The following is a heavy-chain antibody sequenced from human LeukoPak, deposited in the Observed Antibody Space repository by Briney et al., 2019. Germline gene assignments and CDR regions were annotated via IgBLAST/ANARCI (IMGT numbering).Heavy chain of an antibody. J-gene: IGHJ4*02. V-gene: IGHV3-21*06. D-gene: IGHD6-19*01. CDR1: GFTFSSYT. CDR3: VRDSLHSSGWSESLD. Sequence: GGSLRLSYAASGFTFSSYTLDWVRQAPGKGLEWVSSISSGSHYIYYADSVKGRFTISRDNTKNSLYLQMNSLRAEDTAVYYCVRDSLHSSGWSESLDWGQGTLVTVSS. CDR2: ISSGSHYI.